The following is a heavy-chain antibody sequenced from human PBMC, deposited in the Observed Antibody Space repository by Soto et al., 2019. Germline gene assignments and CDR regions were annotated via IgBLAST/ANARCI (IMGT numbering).Heavy chain of an antibody. Sequence: PGGSLRLSCAASGFTFSSYGMHWVRQAPGKGLEWVAVISYDGSNKYYADSVKGRFTISRDNSKNTLYLQMNSLRAEDTAVYYCAKRHGIDEFWSGPTYYYYGMDVWGQGTTVTVSS. CDR3: AKRHGIDEFWSGPTYYYYGMDV. D-gene: IGHD3-3*01. J-gene: IGHJ6*02. V-gene: IGHV3-30*18. CDR1: GFTFSSYG. CDR2: ISYDGSNK.